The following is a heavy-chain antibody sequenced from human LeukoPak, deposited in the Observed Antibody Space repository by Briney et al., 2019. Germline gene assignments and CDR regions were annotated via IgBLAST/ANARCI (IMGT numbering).Heavy chain of an antibody. D-gene: IGHD6-6*01. V-gene: IGHV3-74*01. J-gene: IGHJ4*02. CDR1: GFTFSSYW. CDR3: ARAHSSSSFDY. CDR2: IVSDGTST. Sequence: GGSLTLSRSASGFTFSSYWLHWVRPAPRKGLVWVSRIVSDGTSTTYADSVKGRFTISRDNAQNTLYLLINSPRAEDTAVYYCARAHSSSSFDYWGQGTLVTVSS.